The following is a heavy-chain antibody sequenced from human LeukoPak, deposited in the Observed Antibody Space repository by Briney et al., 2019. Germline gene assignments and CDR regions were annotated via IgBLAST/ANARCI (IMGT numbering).Heavy chain of an antibody. V-gene: IGHV5-51*01. J-gene: IGHJ4*02. CDR3: ARHGRKYSSSWYSDDY. CDR2: IYPGDSDT. CDR1: AYSFTSYW. D-gene: IGHD6-13*01. Sequence: GESLKISSKGSAYSFTSYWIGWVRQMPRKDLEWMGIIYPGDSDTRYSPSFQGQVTISADKSISTAYLQWSSLKASDTAMYYCARHGRKYSSSWYSDDYWGQGALVTVSS.